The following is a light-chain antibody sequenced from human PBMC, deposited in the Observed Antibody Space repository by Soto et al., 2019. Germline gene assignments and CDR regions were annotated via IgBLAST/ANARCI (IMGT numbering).Light chain of an antibody. V-gene: IGKV1-33*01. Sequence: DIQMTQSPSALSASIGGRVTITCQASQGISNSLSWYQQKPGKAPKLLIYDASNLETGVPSRFSGSGSGTDFTFTINSLQPEDIGTYYCQQYDSLPPGYTFGQGTKLEIK. J-gene: IGKJ2*01. CDR2: DAS. CDR1: QGISNS. CDR3: QQYDSLPPGYT.